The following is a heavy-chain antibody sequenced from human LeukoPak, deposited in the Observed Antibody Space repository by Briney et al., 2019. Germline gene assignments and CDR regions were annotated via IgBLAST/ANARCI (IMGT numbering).Heavy chain of an antibody. J-gene: IGHJ4*02. CDR2: INPNSGGT. V-gene: IGHV1-2*02. CDR3: VRNDILTGYYTSPGDY. Sequence: GASVKVSCKASGYTFTGYYMHWVRQAPGQGLEWMGWINPNSGGTNYAQKFQGRVTMTRDTSISTAYMELSRLRSDDTAVYYCVRNDILTGYYTSPGDYWGQGTLVTVSS. D-gene: IGHD3-9*01. CDR1: GYTFTGYY.